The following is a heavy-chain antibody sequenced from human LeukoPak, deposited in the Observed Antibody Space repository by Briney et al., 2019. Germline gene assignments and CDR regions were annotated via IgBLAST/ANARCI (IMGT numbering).Heavy chain of an antibody. CDR1: GYTFTGYY. J-gene: IGHJ3*02. Sequence: GASVKVSRKASGYTFTGYYMHWVRQAPGQGLEWMGWINPNSGGTNYAQKFQGRVTMTRDTSISTAYMELSRLRSDDTAVYYCARVGPTGHDAFDIWGQGTMVTVSS. CDR3: ARVGPTGHDAFDI. D-gene: IGHD4-17*01. CDR2: INPNSGGT. V-gene: IGHV1-2*02.